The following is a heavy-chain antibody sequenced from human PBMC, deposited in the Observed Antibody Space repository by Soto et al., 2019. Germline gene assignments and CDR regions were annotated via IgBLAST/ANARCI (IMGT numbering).Heavy chain of an antibody. Sequence: QVQVVQSGAEVKRPGASVKVSCKASGDTFTSNGISWVRQAPGQGLEWLAWISIYNGNTQYAQKVQGRVTMTTDPHTNTAYMELRSRRSDDTAVYYCARAPGSSSRPLVFDYWGQGTLVTVSA. D-gene: IGHD6-6*01. J-gene: IGHJ4*02. V-gene: IGHV1-18*04. CDR3: ARAPGSSSRPLVFDY. CDR2: ISIYNGNT. CDR1: GDTFTSNG.